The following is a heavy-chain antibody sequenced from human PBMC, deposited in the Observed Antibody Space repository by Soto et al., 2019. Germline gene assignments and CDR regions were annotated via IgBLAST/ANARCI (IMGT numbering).Heavy chain of an antibody. V-gene: IGHV4-34*01. Sequence: PSETLSLTCAVYGGSFSGYYCRWIRQPPGKGLEWIGEINHSGSTNYNPSLKSRVTISVDTSKNQFSLKLSSVTAADTAVYYCARTRYCTNGVCYTKRHYFDYWGQGTPVTVSS. CDR3: ARTRYCTNGVCYTKRHYFDY. CDR1: GGSFSGYY. D-gene: IGHD2-8*01. CDR2: INHSGST. J-gene: IGHJ4*02.